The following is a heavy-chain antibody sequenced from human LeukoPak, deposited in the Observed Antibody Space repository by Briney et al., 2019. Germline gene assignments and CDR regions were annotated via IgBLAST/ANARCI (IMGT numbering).Heavy chain of an antibody. D-gene: IGHD6-6*01. CDR1: GDSISSYY. CDR2: IYTSGGT. Sequence: SETLSLTCTVSGDSISSYYWSWIRQPPGKGLEWMGYIYTSGGTNYIPSLKGRVTISIDTSKNQFSLKLSSVTAADSAVYYCARLTRLSTSPDRYYLDYWGQGTLVTASS. CDR3: ARLTRLSTSPDRYYLDY. J-gene: IGHJ4*02. V-gene: IGHV4-4*09.